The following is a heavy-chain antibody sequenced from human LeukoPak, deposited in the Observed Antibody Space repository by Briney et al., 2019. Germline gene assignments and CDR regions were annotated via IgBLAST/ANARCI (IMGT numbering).Heavy chain of an antibody. CDR3: ARDVHGDYGSGWFDP. D-gene: IGHD4-17*01. J-gene: IGHJ5*02. Sequence: SVKVSCKASGGTFSSYAISWVRQAPGQGLEWMGGIIPIFGTANYAQKFQGRVTITTDESTSTAYMELSSLTSDDTAVYYCARDVHGDYGSGWFDPWGQGTLVSVSS. V-gene: IGHV1-69*05. CDR1: GGTFSSYA. CDR2: IIPIFGTA.